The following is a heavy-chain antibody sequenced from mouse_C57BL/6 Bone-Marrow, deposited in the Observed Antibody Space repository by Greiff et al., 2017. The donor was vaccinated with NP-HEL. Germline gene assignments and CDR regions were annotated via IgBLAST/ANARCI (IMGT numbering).Heavy chain of an antibody. D-gene: IGHD2-3*01. J-gene: IGHJ2*01. CDR1: GYTFTSYG. CDR3: ARGPDGYYSFDY. CDR2: IYPRSGNT. V-gene: IGHV1-81*01. Sequence: VKLVESGAELARPGASVKLSCKASGYTFTSYGISWVKQRTGQGLEWIGEIYPRSGNTYYNEKFKGKATLTADKSSSTAYMELRSLTSDDSAVYFCARGPDGYYSFDYWGQGTTLTVSS.